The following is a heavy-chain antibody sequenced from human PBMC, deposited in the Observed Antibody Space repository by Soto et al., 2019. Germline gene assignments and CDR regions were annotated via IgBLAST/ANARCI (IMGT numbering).Heavy chain of an antibody. V-gene: IGHV4-34*01. CDR3: ARGSRVVVAARGVTWFAP. CDR1: GGSFSGYY. Sequence: PSETLSLTCAVYGGSFSGYYWSWIRQPPGKGLEWIGEINHSGSTNYNPSLKSRVTISVDTSKNQFSLKLSSVTAADTAVYYCARGSRVVVAARGVTWFAPWGQGTLVTVSS. CDR2: INHSGST. D-gene: IGHD2-15*01. J-gene: IGHJ5*02.